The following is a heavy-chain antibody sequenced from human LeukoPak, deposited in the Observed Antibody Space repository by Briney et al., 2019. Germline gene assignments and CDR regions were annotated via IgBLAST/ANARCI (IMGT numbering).Heavy chain of an antibody. V-gene: IGHV3-30*02. CDR3: ARQIGVSIDY. CDR2: IRFDGSNE. Sequence: GGSLRLSCAASRFTFSNFDMRWVRRAPGKGLEWVTFIRFDGSNEYYADSVRGRFTISRDNSKNTLYLQMSSLRPEDTAVYYCARQIGVSIDYWGQGTLVTVSS. CDR1: RFTFSNFD. D-gene: IGHD5/OR15-5a*01. J-gene: IGHJ4*02.